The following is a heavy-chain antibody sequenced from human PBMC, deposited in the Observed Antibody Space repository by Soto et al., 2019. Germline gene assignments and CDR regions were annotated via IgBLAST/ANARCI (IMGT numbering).Heavy chain of an antibody. Sequence: ASVKVSCKASGYTFTSYGISWVRQAPGQGLEWMGWISAYNGNTNYAQKLQGRVTMTTDTSISTAYMELRSLRSDDTAVYYCGTRAKVVVVPACGPPPYGDAFDIWGQGTMVTVSS. CDR3: GTRAKVVVVPACGPPPYGDAFDI. D-gene: IGHD2-2*01. CDR1: GYTFTSYG. J-gene: IGHJ3*02. V-gene: IGHV1-18*01. CDR2: ISAYNGNT.